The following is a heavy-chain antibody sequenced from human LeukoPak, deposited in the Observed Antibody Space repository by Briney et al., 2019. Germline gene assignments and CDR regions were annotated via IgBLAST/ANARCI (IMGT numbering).Heavy chain of an antibody. CDR1: GYSISSGYY. Sequence: SETLSLTCTVSGYSISSGYYWGWIRQPPGKGLEWIGSIYYSGSTYYNPSLKSRVTISVDTSKNQFSLKLSSVTAADTAVYYCASRYGSGSYYRGYWGQGTLVTVSS. CDR2: IYYSGST. D-gene: IGHD3-10*01. J-gene: IGHJ4*02. V-gene: IGHV4-38-2*02. CDR3: ASRYGSGSYYRGY.